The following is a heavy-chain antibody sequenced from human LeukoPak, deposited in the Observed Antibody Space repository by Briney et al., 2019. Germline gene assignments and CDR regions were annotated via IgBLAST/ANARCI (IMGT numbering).Heavy chain of an antibody. D-gene: IGHD5-18*01. Sequence: GGSLRLSXAASGFTFSSYWMHWVRQGPGKGLVWVSRINSDGSSTTYADSVKGRFTISRDNAKNTLYLQMNSLRAEDTAVYYCARGSYGYDYWGQRTLVTVSS. CDR3: ARGSYGYDY. CDR2: INSDGSST. V-gene: IGHV3-74*01. J-gene: IGHJ4*02. CDR1: GFTFSSYW.